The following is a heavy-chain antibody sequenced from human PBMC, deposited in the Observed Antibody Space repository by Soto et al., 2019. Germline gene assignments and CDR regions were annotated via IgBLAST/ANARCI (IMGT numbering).Heavy chain of an antibody. J-gene: IGHJ3*02. V-gene: IGHV3-74*01. D-gene: IGHD6-19*01. CDR1: GFTFSSYW. CDR3: ARAQWLADDAFDI. Sequence: LRLSCAASGFTFSSYWMHWVRQAPGKGLVWVSRVKGDGSDTTYADSVRGRFTISRDNTKNTLYLQMNSPRPEDTAVYYCARAQWLADDAFDIWGHGTMVTVSS. CDR2: VKGDGSDT.